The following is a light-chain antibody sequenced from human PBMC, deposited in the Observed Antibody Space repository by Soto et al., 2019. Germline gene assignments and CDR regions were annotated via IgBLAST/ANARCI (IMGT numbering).Light chain of an antibody. Sequence: QSVLTQPPSAPGSPGQSVTISCTGTSSDVGGYNYVSWFQQHPGKAPKLMIYEVNKRPSGVPDRFSGSKSGNTASLTVSGLQADDEADYYCSSYAGSNNYVFGSGTKVTVL. V-gene: IGLV2-8*01. CDR2: EVN. CDR1: SSDVGGYNY. J-gene: IGLJ1*01. CDR3: SSYAGSNNYV.